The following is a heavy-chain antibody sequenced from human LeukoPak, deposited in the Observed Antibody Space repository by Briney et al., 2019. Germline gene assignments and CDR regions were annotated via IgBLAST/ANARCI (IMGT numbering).Heavy chain of an antibody. CDR2: IDWDDDK. D-gene: IGHD2-2*02. J-gene: IGHJ4*02. CDR1: GFSLSTSGMR. V-gene: IGHV2-70*04. Sequence: SGPALVNPTQPLALTCTFSGFSLSTSGMRVSWIRQPPGKALEWLALIDWDDDKFYSTSLKTRLTISKDTSKNQVVLTMTNMDPVDTATYYCARSPYCSSTSCYTYFDYWGQGTLVTVSS. CDR3: ARSPYCSSTSCYTYFDY.